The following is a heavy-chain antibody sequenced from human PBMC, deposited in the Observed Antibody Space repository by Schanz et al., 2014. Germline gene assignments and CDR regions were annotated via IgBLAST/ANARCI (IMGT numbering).Heavy chain of an antibody. CDR3: AKHVRSLTGNDY. Sequence: EVQLVESGGGVVRPGGSLRLSCAASGFTFRVFAMNWVRQAPGKGLEWVSIITGSGATYYADSVKGRFTISRDNSKNTLYLQMNSLSAEDTAVYYCAKHVRSLTGNDYWGQGTLVTVSS. V-gene: IGHV3-23*04. CDR1: GFTFRVFA. D-gene: IGHD3-9*01. J-gene: IGHJ4*02. CDR2: ITGSGAT.